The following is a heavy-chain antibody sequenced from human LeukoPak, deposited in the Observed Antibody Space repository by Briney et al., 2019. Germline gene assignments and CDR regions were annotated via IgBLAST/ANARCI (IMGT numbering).Heavy chain of an antibody. CDR3: ARGRGLPVRPPNEGFLDY. CDR1: SGSISSYY. D-gene: IGHD6-6*01. CDR2: IYYSGTT. J-gene: IGHJ4*02. Sequence: SETLSLTCTVSSGSISSYYWSWIRQPPGKGLEWIGYIYYSGTTNYNPSLKSRVTISVDTSKTQFSLKLSSVTAADTAIYYCARGRGLPVRPPNEGFLDYWGRGTLVTVSS. V-gene: IGHV4-59*01.